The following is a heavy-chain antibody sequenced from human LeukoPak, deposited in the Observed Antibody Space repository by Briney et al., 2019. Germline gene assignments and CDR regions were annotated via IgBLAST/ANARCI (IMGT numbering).Heavy chain of an antibody. CDR1: GFTFSSYA. Sequence: GGSLRLSCAASGFTFSSYAMSWVRQAPGKGLEWGSAISGSGGSTYYADSVKGRFTISRDNSKNTLYLQMTSLRAEDTAVYYCAKARTMVRGIGKDLYYFDYWGQGTLVTVSS. CDR2: ISGSGGST. V-gene: IGHV3-23*01. D-gene: IGHD3-10*01. J-gene: IGHJ4*02. CDR3: AKARTMVRGIGKDLYYFDY.